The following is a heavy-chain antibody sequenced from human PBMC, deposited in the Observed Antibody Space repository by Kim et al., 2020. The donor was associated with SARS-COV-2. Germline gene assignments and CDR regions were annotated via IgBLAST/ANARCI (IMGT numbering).Heavy chain of an antibody. V-gene: IGHV3-20*01. Sequence: GGSLRLSCAASGFTFDDYGMSWVRQAPGKGLEWVSGINWNGGSTGYADSVKGRFTISRDNAKNSLYLQMNSLRAEDTALYHCARAGYSSGLWAFDIWGQGTMVTVSS. J-gene: IGHJ3*02. CDR1: GFTFDDYG. CDR3: ARAGYSSGLWAFDI. D-gene: IGHD6-19*01. CDR2: INWNGGST.